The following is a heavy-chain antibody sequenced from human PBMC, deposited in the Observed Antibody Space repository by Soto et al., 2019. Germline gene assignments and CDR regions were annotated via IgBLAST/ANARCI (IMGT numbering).Heavy chain of an antibody. CDR3: SRDRRIASSDY. CDR2: VKSKSDGETT. J-gene: IGHJ4*02. V-gene: IGHV3-15*01. Sequence: EVQLVESGGGLVKPGESLRLSCAASGFTFTNAWMGWVRQAPGKGLEWVGRVKSKSDGETTDYAAPVKGRCTISRDDSKNTLSLQLNSLTAEDTAVYSCSRDRRIASSDYWGQGTLVTVSS. CDR1: GFTFTNAW. D-gene: IGHD2-21*01.